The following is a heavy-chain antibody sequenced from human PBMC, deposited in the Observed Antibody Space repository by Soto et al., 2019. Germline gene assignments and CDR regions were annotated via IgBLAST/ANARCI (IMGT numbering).Heavy chain of an antibody. V-gene: IGHV1-69*13. Sequence: SVKVSCKASGGTFSSYAISWVRQAPGQGLEWMGGIIPIFGTANYAQKFQGRVTITADESTSTAYMELSSLRSEDTAVYYCAREDSSGYDLDAFDIWGQGTMVTVS. D-gene: IGHD3-22*01. CDR3: AREDSSGYDLDAFDI. CDR2: IIPIFGTA. J-gene: IGHJ3*02. CDR1: GGTFSSYA.